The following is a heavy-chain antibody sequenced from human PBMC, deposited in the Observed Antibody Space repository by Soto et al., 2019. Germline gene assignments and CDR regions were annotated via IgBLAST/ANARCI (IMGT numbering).Heavy chain of an antibody. CDR3: AKSGGNGWFADAFDV. D-gene: IGHD6-19*01. CDR1: GFIVSSYY. Sequence: EVQLVESGGGLIQAVGSLRLSCAGSGFIVSSYYMSWVRQAPGKGLEWISVIYSGGSTYYADSVKGRFTISRDNSENTLYLQLNSLRAEDTAVYYCAKSGGNGWFADAFDVWGQGTMVTVSS. V-gene: IGHV3-53*01. CDR2: IYSGGST. J-gene: IGHJ3*01.